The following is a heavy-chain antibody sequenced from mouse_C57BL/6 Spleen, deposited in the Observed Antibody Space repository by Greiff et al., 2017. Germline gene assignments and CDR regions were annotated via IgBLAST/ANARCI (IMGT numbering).Heavy chain of an antibody. V-gene: IGHV1-53*01. Sequence: QVQLQQPGTELVKPGASVKLSCKASGYTFTSYWMHWVKQRPGQGLEWIGNINPSNGGTNYNEKFKSKATLTVDKSSSTAYMQLSSLASEDSAVYFCARWVYYGSSYGWFAYWGQGTLVTVSA. J-gene: IGHJ3*01. D-gene: IGHD1-1*01. CDR1: GYTFTSYW. CDR2: INPSNGGT. CDR3: ARWVYYGSSYGWFAY.